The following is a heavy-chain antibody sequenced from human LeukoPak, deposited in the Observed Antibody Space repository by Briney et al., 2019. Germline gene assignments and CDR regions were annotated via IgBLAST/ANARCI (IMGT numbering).Heavy chain of an antibody. D-gene: IGHD2-8*02. J-gene: IGHJ4*02. CDR1: GGTFSSYA. Sequence: SVKVSCKASGGTFSSYAISWVRQAPGQGLEWMGGIIPIFGTANYAQKFQGRVTITADESTSTAYMELSSLRSEDTAVYYCARGIVVYAIWSYFDYWGQGTLVTVSS. CDR3: ARGIVVYAIWSYFDY. CDR2: IIPIFGTA. V-gene: IGHV1-69*13.